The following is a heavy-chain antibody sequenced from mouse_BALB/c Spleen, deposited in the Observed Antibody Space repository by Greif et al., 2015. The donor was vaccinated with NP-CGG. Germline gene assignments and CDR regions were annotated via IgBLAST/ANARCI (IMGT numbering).Heavy chain of an antibody. J-gene: IGHJ2*01. Sequence: VQLQESGPQLVRPGASVKISCKASGYSFTSYWMHWVKQRPGQGLEWIGMIDPSDSETRLNQKFKDKATLTVDKSSSTAYMQLSSPTSEDSAVYYCARGGYGYLDYWGQGTTLTVSS. CDR1: GYSFTSYW. CDR3: ARGGYGYLDY. D-gene: IGHD3-2*02. CDR2: IDPSDSET. V-gene: IGHV1S126*01.